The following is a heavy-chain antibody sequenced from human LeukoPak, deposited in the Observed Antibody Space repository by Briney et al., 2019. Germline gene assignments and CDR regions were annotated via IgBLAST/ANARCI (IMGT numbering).Heavy chain of an antibody. Sequence: ASVKVSCKASGYTFTSYAMHWVRQAPGQRLEWMGWINAGNGNTKYSQKFRGRVTIARDTSASTAYMELSSLRSEDTAVYYCARGHIAVAATNWFDPWGQGTLVTVSS. CDR1: GYTFTSYA. J-gene: IGHJ5*02. D-gene: IGHD6-19*01. V-gene: IGHV1-3*01. CDR2: INAGNGNT. CDR3: ARGHIAVAATNWFDP.